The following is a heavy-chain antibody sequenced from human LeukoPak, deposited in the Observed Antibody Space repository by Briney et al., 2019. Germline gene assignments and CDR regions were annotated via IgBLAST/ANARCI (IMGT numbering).Heavy chain of an antibody. CDR2: FDPEDGET. J-gene: IGHJ6*02. CDR1: GYTLTELS. Sequence: GASVKVSCKVSGYTLTELSMHWVRQAPGKGLEWMGGFDPEDGETIYAQKFQGRVTMTEDTSTDTAYMELSSLRSEDTAVYHCATGTRGYSYGYLYYYGMDVWGQGTTVTVSS. D-gene: IGHD5-18*01. V-gene: IGHV1-24*01. CDR3: ATGTRGYSYGYLYYYGMDV.